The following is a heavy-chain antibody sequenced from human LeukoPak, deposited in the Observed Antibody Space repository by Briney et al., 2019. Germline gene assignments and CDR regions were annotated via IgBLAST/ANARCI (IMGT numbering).Heavy chain of an antibody. Sequence: ASVKVSCRASGYTFEPYAISWVRQAPGQRLGWRGWLSTYNGDTKYAQKFQGRVTMTTDTSTSTAYMELRSLRSDDTAVYYCARDPSNTSGWYIYFDYWGQGALVTVSS. CDR1: GYTFEPYA. CDR2: LSTYNGDT. J-gene: IGHJ4*02. V-gene: IGHV1-18*01. D-gene: IGHD6-19*01. CDR3: ARDPSNTSGWYIYFDY.